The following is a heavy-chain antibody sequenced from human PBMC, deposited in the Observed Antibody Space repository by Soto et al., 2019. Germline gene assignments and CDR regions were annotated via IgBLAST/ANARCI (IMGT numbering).Heavy chain of an antibody. J-gene: IGHJ4*02. CDR2: IYSEGST. Sequence: GGSLRLSCAASGFTVSSSDMSWVRQAPGKGLEWVSIIYSEGSTFYADSVKGRFTISRDNSKNTPYLQMNSLRAEDTAVYYCARALTGTRSCFDHWGQGTLVTVSS. D-gene: IGHD1-20*01. CDR1: GFTVSSSD. V-gene: IGHV3-53*01. CDR3: ARALTGTRSCFDH.